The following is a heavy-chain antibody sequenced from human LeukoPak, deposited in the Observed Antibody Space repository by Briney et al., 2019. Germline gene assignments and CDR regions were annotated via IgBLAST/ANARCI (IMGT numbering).Heavy chain of an antibody. CDR2: ISGNGNTL. J-gene: IGHJ4*02. D-gene: IGHD3-3*01. V-gene: IGHV3-48*03. CDR3: ATDGFWSGPYILRYFDH. Sequence: PGGSLRLSCVASGFTFSSYEMTCVRQAPGKGLEWVSYISGNGNTLYYADSVKGRFTISRDNAKNSLYLQMNSLRAEDTAVYYCATDGFWSGPYILRYFDHWGLGTLVTVSS. CDR1: GFTFSSYE.